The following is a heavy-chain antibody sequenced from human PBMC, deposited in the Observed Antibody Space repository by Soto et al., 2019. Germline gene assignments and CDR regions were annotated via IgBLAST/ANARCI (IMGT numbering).Heavy chain of an antibody. Sequence: GGSLRLSCAASGFTFSSYGMHWVRQAPGKGLEWVAVISYDGSNKYYADSVKGRFTISRDNSKNTLYLQMNSLRAEDTAVYYCAKDGRGYSGGSRLDCSGGSCYPINFDYWGQGTLVTVSS. CDR2: ISYDGSNK. V-gene: IGHV3-30*18. D-gene: IGHD2-15*01. J-gene: IGHJ4*02. CDR3: AKDGRGYSGGSRLDCSGGSCYPINFDY. CDR1: GFTFSSYG.